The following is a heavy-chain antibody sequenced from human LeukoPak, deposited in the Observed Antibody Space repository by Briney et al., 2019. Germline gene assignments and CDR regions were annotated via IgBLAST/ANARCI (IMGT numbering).Heavy chain of an antibody. Sequence: PGGSLRLSCAASGFTVSTNYMSWVRQAPGKGLEWVSVIYSGGSTYYADSVKGRFTISRDNSKNTLYLQMNSLRAEDTAVYYCAKGPHYDILTGYYRSSFDYWGQEPWSPSPQ. CDR2: IYSGGST. CDR1: GFTVSTNY. V-gene: IGHV3-53*01. CDR3: AKGPHYDILTGYYRSSFDY. J-gene: IGHJ4*01. D-gene: IGHD3-9*01.